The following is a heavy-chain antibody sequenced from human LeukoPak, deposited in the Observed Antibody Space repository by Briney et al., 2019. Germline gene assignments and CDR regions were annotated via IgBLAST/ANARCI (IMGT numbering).Heavy chain of an antibody. D-gene: IGHD4-17*01. J-gene: IGHJ4*02. Sequence: GGSLRLSCAASGFTFSNYAMSWVRQAPGRGLEWVSAISGSSGLTYYADSVKGRFTISRDNSKNTLFLQMNSLRAEDTAVYYCARRGESASYGDYRFDYWGQGTLVTVSS. V-gene: IGHV3-23*01. CDR2: ISGSSGLT. CDR3: ARRGESASYGDYRFDY. CDR1: GFTFSNYA.